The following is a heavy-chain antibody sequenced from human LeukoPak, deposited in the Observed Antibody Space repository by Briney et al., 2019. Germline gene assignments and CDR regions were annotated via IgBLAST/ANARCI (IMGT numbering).Heavy chain of an antibody. CDR2: MNPNSGNT. CDR3: ARNREPSPNYYYYMDV. CDR1: GYTFTSYD. Sequence: ASVKASCKASGYTFTSYDINWVRQATGQGLELMGWMNPNSGNTGYAQKFQGRVTMTRNTSISTAYMELSSLRSEDTAVYYCARNREPSPNYYYYMDVWGKGTTVTVSS. D-gene: IGHD1-26*01. V-gene: IGHV1-8*01. J-gene: IGHJ6*03.